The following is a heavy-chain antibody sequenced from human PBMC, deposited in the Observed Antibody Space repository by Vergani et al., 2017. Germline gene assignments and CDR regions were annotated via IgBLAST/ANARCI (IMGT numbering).Heavy chain of an antibody. V-gene: IGHV4-59*01. CDR3: ARDTPSGSWGYYYYGMDV. CDR1: GFTFSSYE. J-gene: IGHJ6*02. Sequence: VQLVESGGGLVQPGGSLRLSCAASGFTFSSYEMNWVRQAPGKGLEWIGYIYYSGSTNYNPSLKSRVTISVDTSKNQFSLKLSSVTAADTAVYYCARDTPSGSWGYYYYGMDVWGQGTTVTVSS. D-gene: IGHD7-27*01. CDR2: IYYSGST.